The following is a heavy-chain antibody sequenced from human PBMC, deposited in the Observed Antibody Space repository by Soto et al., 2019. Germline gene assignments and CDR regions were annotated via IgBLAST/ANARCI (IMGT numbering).Heavy chain of an antibody. CDR2: INHSGST. CDR1: GGSFSGYY. Sequence: QVQLQQWGAGLLKPSETLSLTCAVYGGSFSGYYWSWIRQPPGKGLEWIGEINHSGSTNYNPSLKSRVTISVDTSKNQFSLKLSSVTAADTAVYYCARGRGVTNRRNYWYFDLWGRGTLVTVSS. V-gene: IGHV4-34*01. D-gene: IGHD2-21*02. J-gene: IGHJ2*01. CDR3: ARGRGVTNRRNYWYFDL.